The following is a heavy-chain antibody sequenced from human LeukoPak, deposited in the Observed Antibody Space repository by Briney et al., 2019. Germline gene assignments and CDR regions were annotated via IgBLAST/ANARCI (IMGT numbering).Heavy chain of an antibody. CDR3: TREQPRTVLRYFDWLLDADQGKSWFDP. J-gene: IGHJ5*02. CDR2: ISGSGGST. V-gene: IGHV3-23*01. CDR1: GFTFNKYG. Sequence: GGSLRLSCAASGFTFNKYGMSWVRQAPGKGLEWVSSISGSGGSTYYADSVKGRFTISRDNSKNTLYLQMNSLKTEDTAVYYCTREQPRTVLRYFDWLLDADQGKSWFDPWGQGTLVTVSS. D-gene: IGHD3-9*01.